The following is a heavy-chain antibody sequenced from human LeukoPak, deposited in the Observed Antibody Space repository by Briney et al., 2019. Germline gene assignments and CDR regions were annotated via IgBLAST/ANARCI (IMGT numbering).Heavy chain of an antibody. CDR2: INHSGST. V-gene: IGHV4-34*01. J-gene: IGHJ5*02. D-gene: IGHD2-2*01. CDR1: GGSFSGYY. Sequence: PSETLSLTCAVYGGSFSGYYWSWIRQPPGKGLEWIGEINHSGSTNYNPSLKSRVTISVDTSKNQFSLKLSSVTAADTAVYYCARGLWRPAARVVNWFDPWGQGTLVTVSP. CDR3: ARGLWRPAARVVNWFDP.